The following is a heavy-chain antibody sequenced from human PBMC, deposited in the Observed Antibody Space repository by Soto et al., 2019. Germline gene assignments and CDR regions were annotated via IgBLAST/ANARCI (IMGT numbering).Heavy chain of an antibody. J-gene: IGHJ6*02. D-gene: IGHD3-3*02. CDR1: GFTFSRNT. V-gene: IGHV3-21*01. CDR3: VKDEGIEAMDV. CDR2: ITSSGSYV. Sequence: EVQLVESGGGLVKPGGSLRLSCVTSGFTFSRNTMNWVRQAPGKGLEWVASITSSGSYVYYAGSVKGRFSASRDNAKNSLSLQMDSLRADDTAIYFCVKDEGIEAMDVWGQGTTVTVSS.